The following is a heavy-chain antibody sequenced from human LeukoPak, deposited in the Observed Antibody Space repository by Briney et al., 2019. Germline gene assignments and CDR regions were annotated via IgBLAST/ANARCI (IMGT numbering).Heavy chain of an antibody. CDR1: GFTFSSYW. D-gene: IGHD4-17*01. V-gene: IGHV3-74*01. Sequence: GGSLRLSCAASGFTFSSYWMHWVRQAPGKGLVWVSRINSDGSSTSYADSVKGRFTISRDNAKNTLYLQMNSLRAEDTAVYYCARPRLKTTVTTGSYCYMDVWGKGTTVTVS. CDR2: INSDGSST. J-gene: IGHJ6*03. CDR3: ARPRLKTTVTTGSYCYMDV.